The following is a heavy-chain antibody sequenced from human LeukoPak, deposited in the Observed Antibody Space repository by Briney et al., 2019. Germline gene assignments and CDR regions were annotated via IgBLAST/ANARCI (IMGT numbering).Heavy chain of an antibody. CDR1: GGSFSGYY. D-gene: IGHD3-3*01. CDR2: INHSGST. CDR3: ARGHNRSLPSGY. J-gene: IGHJ4*02. Sequence: SETLSLICAVYGGSFSGYYWSWIRQPPGKGLEWIGEINHSGSTNYNPSLKSRVTMSVDTSKNQFSLKLSSVTAADTAVYYCARGHNRSLPSGYWGQGTLVTVSS. V-gene: IGHV4-34*01.